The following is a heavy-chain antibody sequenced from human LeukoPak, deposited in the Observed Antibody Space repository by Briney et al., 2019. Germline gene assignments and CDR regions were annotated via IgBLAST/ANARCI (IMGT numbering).Heavy chain of an antibody. CDR3: AKGPWLAEHFSYYFDY. J-gene: IGHJ4*02. D-gene: IGHD6-19*01. V-gene: IGHV3-30*18. CDR1: GFTFSSYG. Sequence: GGSLRLSCAASGFTFSSYGMHWVRQAPGKGLEWVAVISYDGSNKYYADSVKGRFTISRDNSKNTLYLQMNSLRAEDTAVYYCAKGPWLAEHFSYYFDYWGQGTLVTVSS. CDR2: ISYDGSNK.